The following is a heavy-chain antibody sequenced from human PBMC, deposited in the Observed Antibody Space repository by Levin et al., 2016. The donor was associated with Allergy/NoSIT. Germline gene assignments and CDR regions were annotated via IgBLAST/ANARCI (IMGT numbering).Heavy chain of an antibody. CDR2: IRSEDRGGTA. Sequence: WIRQPPGKGLQWVGFIRSEDRGGTAEYAASVKGRFTISRDNSRSIAYLQMDSLQSEDTAMYFCSRGASQWLVPALSQYWGQGALVTVSS. D-gene: IGHD6-19*01. V-gene: IGHV3-49*02. J-gene: IGHJ4*02. CDR3: SRGASQWLVPALSQY.